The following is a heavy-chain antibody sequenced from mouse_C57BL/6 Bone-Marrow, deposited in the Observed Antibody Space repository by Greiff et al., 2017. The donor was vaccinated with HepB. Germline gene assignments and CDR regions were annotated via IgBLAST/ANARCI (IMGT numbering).Heavy chain of an antibody. J-gene: IGHJ4*01. D-gene: IGHD2-1*01. CDR2: VYPYNGGT. V-gene: IGHV1-36*01. CDR1: GFTFTDYY. Sequence: EVMLVESGPVLVKPGPSVKISCKASGFTFTDYYMHWVKQSHGKSLEWIGLVYPYNGGTSYNQKFKGKATLTVDTSSSTAYMELNSLTSEDSAVYYCARFYYGNYWAMDYWGQGTSVTVSS. CDR3: ARFYYGNYWAMDY.